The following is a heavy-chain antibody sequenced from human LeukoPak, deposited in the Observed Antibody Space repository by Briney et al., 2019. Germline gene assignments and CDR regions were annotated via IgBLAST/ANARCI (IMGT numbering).Heavy chain of an antibody. J-gene: IGHJ4*02. V-gene: IGHV3-48*03. CDR3: ALLAVASDFDY. D-gene: IGHD6-19*01. CDR1: GFTFSSCA. CDR2: IGSSGTTI. Sequence: PGGSLRLSCAASGFTFSSCAMHWVRQAPGKGLEWVSNIGSSGTTIYYADSVKGRFSISRDNAKSSLYLQMNSLRVEDTAVYYCALLAVASDFDYWGQGALVTVSS.